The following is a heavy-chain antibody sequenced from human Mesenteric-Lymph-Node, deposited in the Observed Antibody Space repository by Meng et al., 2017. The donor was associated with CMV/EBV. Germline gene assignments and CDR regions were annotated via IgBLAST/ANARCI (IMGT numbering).Heavy chain of an antibody. CDR1: GFSLSTSGVG. CDR3: ADSSGIAAAGPFYFDY. V-gene: IGHV2-5*02. Sequence: QITLKESGPTLVKPTQSLTLTCTFLGFSLSTSGVGEGWIRQPPGKALEWLALIYWDDDKRYSPSLKSRLTITKDTSKNQVALTMTNMDPVDTATYYCADSSGIAAAGPFYFDYWGQGTLVTVSS. D-gene: IGHD6-13*01. J-gene: IGHJ4*02. CDR2: IYWDDDK.